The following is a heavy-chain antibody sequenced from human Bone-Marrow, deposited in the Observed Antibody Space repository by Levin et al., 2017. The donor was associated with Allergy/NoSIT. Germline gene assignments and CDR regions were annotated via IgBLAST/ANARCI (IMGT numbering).Heavy chain of an antibody. CDR3: ARARDNFGYLPLDY. J-gene: IGHJ4*02. V-gene: IGHV4-59*01. CDR1: GGSMSRYY. Sequence: ESLKISCTVSGGSMSRYYWSWIRQSPERGLEWIGYIYYTGDASYNPSLEGRVAISIDTPKNQFSLRLNSVTAADTALYYCARARDNFGYLPLDYWGQGTLVTVSS. D-gene: IGHD5-18*01. CDR2: IYYTGDA.